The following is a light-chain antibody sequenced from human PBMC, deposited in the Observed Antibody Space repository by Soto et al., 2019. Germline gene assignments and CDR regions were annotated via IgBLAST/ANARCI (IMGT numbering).Light chain of an antibody. CDR2: AAS. J-gene: IGKJ3*01. V-gene: IGKV3-15*01. CDR1: QSVSSN. Sequence: VARTQSTARQSVSPGKRVTLAGRASQSVSSNLAWYQQKPGQAPRLLIYAASTRAAGIPDRFSGSGSGTGFTLTLTSLQSEAFPVYYCQHYNTWPFTNGPGTKVDIK. CDR3: QHYNTWPFT.